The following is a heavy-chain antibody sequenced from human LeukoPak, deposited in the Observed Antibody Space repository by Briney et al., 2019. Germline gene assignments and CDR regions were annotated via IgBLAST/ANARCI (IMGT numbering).Heavy chain of an antibody. V-gene: IGHV4-59*01. D-gene: IGHD3-22*01. CDR2: IYYSGST. CDR1: GGSISSYY. Sequence: PSQTLSLTCTVSGGSISSYYWSWIRQPPGKGLEWIGYIYYSGSTNYNPSLKSRVTISVDTSKNQFSLKLSSVTAADTAVYYCARRGLDSSGYYDYWGQGTLVTVSS. J-gene: IGHJ4*02. CDR3: ARRGLDSSGYYDY.